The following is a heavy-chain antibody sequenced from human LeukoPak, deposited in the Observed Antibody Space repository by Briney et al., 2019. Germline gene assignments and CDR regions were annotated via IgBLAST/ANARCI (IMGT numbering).Heavy chain of an antibody. CDR1: GFTFGTYW. CDR3: AELGITMIGGV. CDR2: IKQDGSEK. J-gene: IGHJ6*04. D-gene: IGHD3-10*02. Sequence: PGGSLRLSCAVSGFTFGTYWMTWVRQAPGKGLEWVANIKQDGSEKYYVDSVKGRFTISRDNSKNSLYLQMNSLRAEDTAVYHCAELGITMIGGVWGKGTTVTISS. V-gene: IGHV3-7*01.